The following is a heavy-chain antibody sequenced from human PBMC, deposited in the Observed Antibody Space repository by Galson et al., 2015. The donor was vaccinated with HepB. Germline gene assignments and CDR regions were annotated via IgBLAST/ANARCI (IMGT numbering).Heavy chain of an antibody. D-gene: IGHD1-26*01. CDR3: ARVEWEVGGGNYMDV. V-gene: IGHV3-48*04. Sequence: SLRLSCAASGFTFSSYSMNWVRQAPGKGLEWVSYISSSSTKYFADSVKGRFSISRDNAKNSLYLQVSSLRAEDTAVYYCARVEWEVGGGNYMDVWGKGTTVTVSS. CDR2: ISSSSTK. CDR1: GFTFSSYS. J-gene: IGHJ6*03.